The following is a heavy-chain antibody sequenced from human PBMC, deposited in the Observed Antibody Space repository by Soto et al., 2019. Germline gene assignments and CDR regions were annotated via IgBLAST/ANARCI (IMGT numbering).Heavy chain of an antibody. CDR3: ASLLLDWYFDC. D-gene: IGHD3-3*01. CDR2: IYYSGST. V-gene: IGHV4-31*03. Sequence: PSEALSLTCTVSAGSISSGGYYWSWIRQHPGKGLEWIGYIYYSGSTYYNPSLKSRVTISVDTSKNQFSLKLSSVTAADTAVYYCASLLLDWYFDCWGRGTLVTVSS. CDR1: AGSISSGGYY. J-gene: IGHJ2*01.